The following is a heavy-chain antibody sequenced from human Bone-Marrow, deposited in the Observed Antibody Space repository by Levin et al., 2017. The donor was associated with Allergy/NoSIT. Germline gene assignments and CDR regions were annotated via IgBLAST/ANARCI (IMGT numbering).Heavy chain of an antibody. J-gene: IGHJ4*02. V-gene: IGHV1-18*01. Sequence: ASVKVSCKTSDYTFTRYGISWVRQAPGQGLEWMGWISGYNGNTNYVQKFQGRVTMTTDTSTSTAYLELRSLRSDDTAVYYCARVVSSGCFDYWGQGTLVTVSS. CDR1: DYTFTRYG. CDR3: ARVVSSGCFDY. D-gene: IGHD6-19*01. CDR2: ISGYNGNT.